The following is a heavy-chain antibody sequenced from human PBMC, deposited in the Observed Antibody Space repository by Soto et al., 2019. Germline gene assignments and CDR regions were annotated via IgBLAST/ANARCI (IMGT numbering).Heavy chain of an antibody. J-gene: IGHJ4*02. CDR2: IFSSGTT. D-gene: IGHD1-26*01. V-gene: IGHV4-30-4*01. CDR3: GRVWGILRAFDY. CDR1: GGSISSGDYY. Sequence: QVQLQESGPGLVKTSQTLSLTCTVSGGSISSGDYYWSWIRQAPGEGLEWIGYIFSSGTTYYNPSHKSRLSISIDTSQNQFSLKLSSVTAADTAIYYCGRVWGILRAFDYWGQGTLVTVSS.